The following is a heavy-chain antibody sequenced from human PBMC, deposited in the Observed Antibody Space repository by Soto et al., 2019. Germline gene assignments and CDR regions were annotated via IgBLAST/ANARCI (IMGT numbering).Heavy chain of an antibody. Sequence: SETLSLTCTVSGGSISSSSYYWGWIRQPPGKGLEWIGSIYYSGSTYYNPSLKSRVTISVDTSKNQFSLKLSSVTAADTAVYYCARLDAGPFYYYYYYGMDVWGQGTTVTVSS. D-gene: IGHD1-1*01. J-gene: IGHJ6*02. V-gene: IGHV4-39*01. CDR3: ARLDAGPFYYYYYYGMDV. CDR2: IYYSGST. CDR1: GGSISSSSYY.